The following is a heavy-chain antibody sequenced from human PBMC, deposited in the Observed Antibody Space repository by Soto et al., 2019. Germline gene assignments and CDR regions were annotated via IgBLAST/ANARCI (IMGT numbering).Heavy chain of an antibody. CDR3: ARWSYLDY. CDR1: GFSFGSYA. Sequence: SCKASGFSFGSYALSWVRQAPGKGLEWVPTISGSDGKTFYADSVKGRFSISRDTSQSTLYLQMNSLRADDTAMYYCARWSYLDYWGQGTRVTVSS. CDR2: ISGSDGKT. J-gene: IGHJ4*02. D-gene: IGHD3-3*01. V-gene: IGHV3-23*01.